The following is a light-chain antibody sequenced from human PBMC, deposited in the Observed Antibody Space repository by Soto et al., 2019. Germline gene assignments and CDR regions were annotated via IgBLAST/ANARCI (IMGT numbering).Light chain of an antibody. CDR3: QQYHSYLT. J-gene: IGKJ4*01. Sequence: DIQMTQSPSTLSASVGDRVTITCRASQSISSWLAWYQQKPGKAPKLLIYDASSLESGVPSRFSGSGSGTEFTLTISRLQLDDLATYYCQQYHSYLTFGGGTKVEIK. CDR2: DAS. V-gene: IGKV1-5*01. CDR1: QSISSW.